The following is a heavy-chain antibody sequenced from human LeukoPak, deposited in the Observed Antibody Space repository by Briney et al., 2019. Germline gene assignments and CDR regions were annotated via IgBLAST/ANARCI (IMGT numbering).Heavy chain of an antibody. D-gene: IGHD1-14*01. CDR3: ARDPLPPNPDC. Sequence: GGSLRLSCAASGFTVSSNYMSWVRQAPGKGLEWVSLIYSGGSTYYADSVKGRFTISRDDSKNTLYLQMNSLRAEDTAVYYCARDPLPPNPDCWGQGTLVTVSS. CDR1: GFTVSSNY. CDR2: IYSGGST. V-gene: IGHV3-66*01. J-gene: IGHJ4*02.